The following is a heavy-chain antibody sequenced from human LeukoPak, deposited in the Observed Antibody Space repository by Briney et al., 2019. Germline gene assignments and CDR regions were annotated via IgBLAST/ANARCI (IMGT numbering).Heavy chain of an antibody. CDR3: VRLAALRGFYYYMDV. CDR1: GGSISSGSYY. J-gene: IGHJ6*03. Sequence: SETLSLTCTVSGGSISSGSYYWSWIRQPAGKRLEWIGHIYRSGSTNYNPSLKSRVTISVDTSKNLFSLKLSSLSAADTAVYYCVRLAALRGFYYYMDVWGKGTAVTVSS. D-gene: IGHD6-25*01. V-gene: IGHV4-61*09. CDR2: IYRSGST.